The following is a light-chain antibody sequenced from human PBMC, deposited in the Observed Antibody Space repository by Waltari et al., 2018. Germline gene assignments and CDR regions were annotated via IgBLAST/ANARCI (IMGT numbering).Light chain of an antibody. J-gene: IGLJ1*01. V-gene: IGLV1-44*01. CDR1: ISNIGGNA. Sequence: QSVLTQPPSASGTPGQRVTISCSGSISNIGGNAVNWYQHLPGTAPKLLIYSNSQRPSGVPDRFPGSTSGTSASLAISELQSGDEADYYCATWDDSLNGFYVFGTGTKVTVL. CDR3: ATWDDSLNGFYV. CDR2: SNS.